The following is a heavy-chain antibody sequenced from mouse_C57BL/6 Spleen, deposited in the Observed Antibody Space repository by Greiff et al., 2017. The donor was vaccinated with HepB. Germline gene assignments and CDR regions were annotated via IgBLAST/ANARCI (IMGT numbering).Heavy chain of an antibody. CDR1: GYTFTDYY. V-gene: IGHV1-26*01. Sequence: VQLQQSGPELVKPGASVKISCKASGYTFTDYYMNWVKQSHGKSLEWIGDINPNNGGTSYNQKFKGKATLTVDKSSSTAYMELRSLTSEDSAVYYCAGWLGAMDYWGQGTSVTVSS. J-gene: IGHJ4*01. CDR2: INPNNGGT. D-gene: IGHD2-2*01. CDR3: AGWLGAMDY.